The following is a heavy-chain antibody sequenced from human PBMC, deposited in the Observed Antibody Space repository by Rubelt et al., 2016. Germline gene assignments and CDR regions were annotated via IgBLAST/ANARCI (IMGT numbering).Heavy chain of an antibody. J-gene: IGHJ3*02. V-gene: IGHV3-21*01. Sequence: SYSMNWVRQAPGKGLEWVSSISSSSSYIYYAGSVKGRFTISRDNAKNSLYLQMNSLRAEDTAVYYCARGNYYDSSGYMVKGAFDIWGQGTMVTVSS. CDR2: ISSSSSYI. CDR3: ARGNYYDSSGYMVKGAFDI. CDR1: SYS. D-gene: IGHD3-22*01.